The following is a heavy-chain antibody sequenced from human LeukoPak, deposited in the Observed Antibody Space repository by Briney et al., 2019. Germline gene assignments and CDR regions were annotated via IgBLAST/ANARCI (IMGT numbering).Heavy chain of an antibody. CDR3: ARAEYRSSWYGYFQH. CDR1: VFTFRHYN. CDR2: ISSGRSKI. V-gene: IGHV3-48*02. J-gene: IGHJ1*01. D-gene: IGHD6-13*01. Sequence: GGSLRLSCAASVFTFRHYNMKCVRQPPGKGLEWVSYISSGRSKIDYADSVKGGFTISRDNTKNSLYMQMNSLGDEDTAVYYCARAEYRSSWYGYFQHWGRGTLVTVSS.